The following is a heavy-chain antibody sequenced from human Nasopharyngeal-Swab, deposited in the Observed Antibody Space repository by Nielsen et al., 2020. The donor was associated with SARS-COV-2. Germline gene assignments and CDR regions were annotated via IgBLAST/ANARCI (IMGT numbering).Heavy chain of an antibody. V-gene: IGHV3-23*03. Sequence: GASLKISCAASGFTFSSYAMSWVRQAPGKGLEWVSVIYSGGSSTYYADSVKGRFTISRDNSKNTLYLQMNSLRAEDTAVYYCAKPPGDYVWGSYYFDYWGQGTLVTVSS. CDR1: GFTFSSYA. CDR3: AKPPGDYVWGSYYFDY. J-gene: IGHJ4*02. D-gene: IGHD3-16*01. CDR2: IYSGGSST.